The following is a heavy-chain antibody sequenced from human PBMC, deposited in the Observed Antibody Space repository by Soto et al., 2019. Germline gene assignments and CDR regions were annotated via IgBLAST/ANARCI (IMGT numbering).Heavy chain of an antibody. V-gene: IGHV3-53*04. Sequence: PGGSLRLSCAASGFTVWSKDVGWVRQDPGKGLEWVSVIYSGGSTYYADSVKGRFTISRHNSKNTLYLQMNSLRAEDTAVYYCARGRQEYCSGGSCYSAGSYYFDYWGQGTLVPVSS. J-gene: IGHJ4*02. CDR3: ARGRQEYCSGGSCYSAGSYYFDY. CDR1: GFTVWSKD. D-gene: IGHD2-15*01. CDR2: IYSGGST.